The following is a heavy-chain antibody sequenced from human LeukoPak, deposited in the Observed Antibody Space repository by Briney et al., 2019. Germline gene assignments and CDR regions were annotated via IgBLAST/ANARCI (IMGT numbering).Heavy chain of an antibody. Sequence: PSETLTSICTVSGGSISSYYWSWIRQPPGKGLEWIGYIYYTGNTNYNPSLKSRITISADMSKNQFSLKLSSVTAADTAFYYCARSASSSSCSAFDIWGQGTVVTVSS. J-gene: IGHJ3*02. CDR1: GGSISSYY. CDR2: IYYTGNT. V-gene: IGHV4-59*01. CDR3: ARSASSSSCSAFDI. D-gene: IGHD6-6*01.